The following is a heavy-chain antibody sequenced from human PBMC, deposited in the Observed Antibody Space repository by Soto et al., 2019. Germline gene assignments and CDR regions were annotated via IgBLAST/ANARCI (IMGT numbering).Heavy chain of an antibody. J-gene: IGHJ4*02. CDR2: IYYSGRT. CDR3: ARDYSSGHYPFDY. Sequence: QVQLQESGPTLVKPSQTLSLTCTVSGGSISSDAYYWSWIRQHTGKGLEWIGYIYYSGRTYYNPSLKSRVTISVDTSMNQFSLKLRSVTAADTAVYYCARDYSSGHYPFDYWGQGTLVTVSS. CDR1: GGSISSDAYY. V-gene: IGHV4-31*03. D-gene: IGHD3-22*01.